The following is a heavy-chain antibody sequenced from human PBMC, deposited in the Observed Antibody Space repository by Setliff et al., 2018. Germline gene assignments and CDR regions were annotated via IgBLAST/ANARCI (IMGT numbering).Heavy chain of an antibody. Sequence: KPSETLSLTCTVSGGRISGSNHYWSWIRQPPGKGLEWIGEINHSGSTNYNPSLKSRVTISVDTSKNQFSLRLSSVTAADTAVYYCARGVYCSSTSCSPGLNWFDPWGQGTQVTVSS. CDR2: INHSGST. CDR1: GGRISGSNHY. CDR3: ARGVYCSSTSCSPGLNWFDP. V-gene: IGHV4-39*07. D-gene: IGHD2-2*01. J-gene: IGHJ5*02.